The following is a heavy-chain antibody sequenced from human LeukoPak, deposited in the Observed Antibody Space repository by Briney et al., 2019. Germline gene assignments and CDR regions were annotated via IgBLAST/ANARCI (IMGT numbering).Heavy chain of an antibody. CDR1: GGSISSSSYY. CDR2: IYYSGST. Sequence: SETLSLTCTVSGGSISSSSYYWGWIRQPPGKGLEWIGSIYYSGSTYYNPSLKSRVTISVDKSKNQFSLKLSSVTAADTAVYYCARGMATSLSFLQHWGQGTLVTVSS. D-gene: IGHD5-24*01. V-gene: IGHV4-39*07. CDR3: ARGMATSLSFLQH. J-gene: IGHJ1*01.